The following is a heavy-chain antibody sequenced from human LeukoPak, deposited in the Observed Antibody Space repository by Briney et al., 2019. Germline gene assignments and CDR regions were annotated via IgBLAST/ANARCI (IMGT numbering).Heavy chain of an antibody. CDR3: GRTTAGSGNWFDP. CDR1: GFTVSSNY. CDR2: IYSGGST. Sequence: PGGSLRLSCAASGFTVSSNYISWVRQAPGKGLEWVSIIYSGGSTYYADSVKGRFTISRDNSKNTVYLQMNSLRAEDTAVYYCGRTTAGSGNWFDPWGQGTLVTVS. V-gene: IGHV3-53*01. J-gene: IGHJ5*02. D-gene: IGHD6-13*01.